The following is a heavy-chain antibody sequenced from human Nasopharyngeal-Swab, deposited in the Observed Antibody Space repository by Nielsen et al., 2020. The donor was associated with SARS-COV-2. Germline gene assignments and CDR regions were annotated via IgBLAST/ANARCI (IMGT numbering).Heavy chain of an antibody. CDR2: ISYDGSNK. CDR1: GFTFSSYA. CDR3: AREGGNWFDP. Sequence: LSLTCAASGFTFSSYAMHWVRQAPGEGLEWVAVISYDGSNKYYADSVKGRFTISRDNSKNTLYLQMNSLRAEDTAVYYCAREGGNWFDPWGQGTLVTVSS. J-gene: IGHJ5*02. D-gene: IGHD3-16*01. V-gene: IGHV3-30-3*01.